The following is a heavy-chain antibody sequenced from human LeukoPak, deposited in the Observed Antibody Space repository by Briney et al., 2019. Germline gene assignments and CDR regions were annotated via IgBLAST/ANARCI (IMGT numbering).Heavy chain of an antibody. CDR2: IYYSGAA. D-gene: IGHD3-10*01. J-gene: IGHJ5*02. V-gene: IGHV4-39*01. CDR3: ARQGSWYYGSGSLGRFVLGYFDP. CDR1: GGSMSSGGYY. Sequence: SETLSLTCTVSGGSMSSGGYYWSWIRQPPGKGLEWIGTIYYSGAAYYNPSLKSRVTMSVDTSTNQFSLKLSSVTASDTAFYYCARQGSWYYGSGSLGRFVLGYFDPWGQGTLVTVSS.